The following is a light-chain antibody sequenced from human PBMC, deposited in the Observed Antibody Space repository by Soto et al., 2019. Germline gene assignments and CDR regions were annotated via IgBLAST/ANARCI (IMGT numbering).Light chain of an antibody. J-gene: IGKJ4*01. CDR3: QQFSSYPLT. V-gene: IGKV3-20*01. CDR1: QSVSSSY. CDR2: GAS. Sequence: ESVLTQSPGTLSFSPGERSTVSFSASQSVSSSYLAWYQQKPGQAPRLLIYGASSRATGIPDRFSGSGSGTDFTLTISRLEPEDFAVYYCQQFSSYPLTFGGGTKVDNK.